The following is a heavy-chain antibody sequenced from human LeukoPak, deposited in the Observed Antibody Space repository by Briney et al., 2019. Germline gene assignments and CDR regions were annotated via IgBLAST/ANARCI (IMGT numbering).Heavy chain of an antibody. CDR1: GYTFTDYY. D-gene: IGHD3-22*01. CDR2: MNPNSGGT. CDR3: ARGGPDYYDSSGYIKSWFDP. V-gene: IGHV1-2*02. Sequence: ASVKVSCKASGYTFTDYYIHWVRQAPGQGLEWMAWMNPNSGGTSYAQKFQGRVTMTRDTSISTAYMELSRLRSDDTAVYYCARGGPDYYDSSGYIKSWFDPWGQGTLVTVSS. J-gene: IGHJ5*02.